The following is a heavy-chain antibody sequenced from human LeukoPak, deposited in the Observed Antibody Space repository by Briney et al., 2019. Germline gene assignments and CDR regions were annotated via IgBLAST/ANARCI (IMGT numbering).Heavy chain of an antibody. CDR3: ARDTVAGSYYYYGMDV. V-gene: IGHV3-66*02. CDR1: GFTVSSNY. D-gene: IGHD6-19*01. Sequence: GGPLRLSCAASGFTVSSNYMSWVRQAPGKGLEWVSVIYSGGSTYYADSVKGRFTISRDNSKNTLYLQMNSLRAEDTAVYYCARDTVAGSYYYYGMDVWGQGTTVTVSS. CDR2: IYSGGST. J-gene: IGHJ6*02.